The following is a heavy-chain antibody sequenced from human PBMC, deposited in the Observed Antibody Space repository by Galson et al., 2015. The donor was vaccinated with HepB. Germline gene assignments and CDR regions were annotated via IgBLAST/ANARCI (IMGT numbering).Heavy chain of an antibody. D-gene: IGHD6-13*01. V-gene: IGHV1-8*01. J-gene: IGHJ6*02. CDR1: GSTFTSYD. Sequence: SVKVSCKASGSTFTSYDINWVRQATGQGLEWMGWMNPNSGNTGYAQKFQGRVTITRNTSISTAYMELSSLRSEDTAVYYCARGKGPVAAAGTYYYYGMDVWGQGTTVTVSS. CDR3: ARGKGPVAAAGTYYYYGMDV. CDR2: MNPNSGNT.